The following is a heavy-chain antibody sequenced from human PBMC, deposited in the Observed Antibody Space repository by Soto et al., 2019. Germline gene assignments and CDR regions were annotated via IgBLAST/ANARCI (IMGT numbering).Heavy chain of an antibody. J-gene: IGHJ4*02. Sequence: GGSLSLSCAASGFTFSSYSMNWVRQAPGKGLEWVSSISSSSSYIYYADSVKGRFTISRDNAKNSLYLQMNSLRAEDTAVYYCARDLYYDYIWGSYRFYFDYWGQGTLVTVSS. D-gene: IGHD3-16*02. CDR2: ISSSSSYI. CDR1: GFTFSSYS. CDR3: ARDLYYDYIWGSYRFYFDY. V-gene: IGHV3-21*01.